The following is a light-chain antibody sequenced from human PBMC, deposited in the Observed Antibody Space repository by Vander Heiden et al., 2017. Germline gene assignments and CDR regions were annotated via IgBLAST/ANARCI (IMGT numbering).Light chain of an antibody. Sequence: VLTPSPATLSLSPGERATLSCRVSQSVSSYLAWYQQKPGQAPRLLIYDASNRATGIPARFSGSGSGTDFTLTISSLEPEDFAVYYCQQRSNWPRITFGPGTKVDIK. CDR2: DAS. CDR1: QSVSSY. V-gene: IGKV3-11*01. J-gene: IGKJ3*01. CDR3: QQRSNWPRIT.